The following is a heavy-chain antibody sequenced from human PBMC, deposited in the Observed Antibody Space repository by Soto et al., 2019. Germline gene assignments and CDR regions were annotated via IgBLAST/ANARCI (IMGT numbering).Heavy chain of an antibody. J-gene: IGHJ6*02. CDR3: AGSSTSSNYYYGMNV. CDR2: IYSGGST. Sequence: GSLRLSCAASGFTVSSNYMSWVRQAPGKGLEWVSVIYSGGSTYYADSVKGRFTISRDNSKNTLYLQMNSLRAEDTAVYYCAGSSTSSNYYYGMNVWGQGTTVTVSS. CDR1: GFTVSSNY. V-gene: IGHV3-53*01. D-gene: IGHD2-2*01.